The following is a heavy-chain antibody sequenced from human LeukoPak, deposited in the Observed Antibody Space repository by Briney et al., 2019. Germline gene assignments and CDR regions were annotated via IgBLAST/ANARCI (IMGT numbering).Heavy chain of an antibody. Sequence: SVKVSCKASGDTFSSYAISWVRQAPGQGLEWMGGIIPIFGTANYAQKFQGRVTITADHSTSTAYMELSSLRSEDTAVYYCARGPYDILTGYIYYYYYGMDVWGQGTTVTVSS. CDR2: IIPIFGTA. J-gene: IGHJ6*02. V-gene: IGHV1-69*13. CDR1: GDTFSSYA. D-gene: IGHD3-9*01. CDR3: ARGPYDILTGYIYYYYYGMDV.